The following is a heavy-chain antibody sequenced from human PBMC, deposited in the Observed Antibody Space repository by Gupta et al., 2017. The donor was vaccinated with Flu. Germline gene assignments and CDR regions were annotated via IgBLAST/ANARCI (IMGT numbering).Heavy chain of an antibody. CDR3: ARDQQWMVPNYYYYGMDV. J-gene: IGHJ6*02. Sequence: EVQLVESGGGLVQPGGSLRLSCAASGFTFSSYEMNWVRQAPGKGLEWVSYISSSGSTIYYADSVKGRFTISRDNAKNSLYLQMNSLRAEDTAVYYCARDQQWMVPNYYYYGMDVWGQGTTVTVSS. CDR2: ISSSGSTI. CDR1: GFTFSSYE. D-gene: IGHD6-19*01. V-gene: IGHV3-48*03.